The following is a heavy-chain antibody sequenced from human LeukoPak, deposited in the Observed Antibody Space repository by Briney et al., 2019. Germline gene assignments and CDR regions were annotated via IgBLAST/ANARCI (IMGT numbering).Heavy chain of an antibody. CDR3: TTGGWYGGDF. Sequence: GGSLRLSCAASGFTFSNAWMSWARQAPGKGLEWVGRIKSKTDGGTTDYAAPVKGRFTISRNDSKNTLYLQINSLETEDTGVYYCTTGGWYGGDFWGQGTLVTVSS. V-gene: IGHV3-15*01. D-gene: IGHD6-19*01. J-gene: IGHJ4*02. CDR2: IKSKTDGGTT. CDR1: GFTFSNAW.